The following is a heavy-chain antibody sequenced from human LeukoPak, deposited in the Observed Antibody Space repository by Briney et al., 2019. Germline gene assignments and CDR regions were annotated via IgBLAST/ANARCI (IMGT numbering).Heavy chain of an antibody. CDR1: GGSISSYY. CDR3: ARGAGLRYFDY. V-gene: IGHV4-4*07. Sequence: SETLSLTCTVSGGSISSYYWSWIRQPAGKGLEWIGPIYTSGSTNYNPSLKNRVTISVDTSKNQLSLNLSSVTAADTAVYYCARGAGLRYFDYWGQGTLVTVSS. J-gene: IGHJ4*02. CDR2: IYTSGST.